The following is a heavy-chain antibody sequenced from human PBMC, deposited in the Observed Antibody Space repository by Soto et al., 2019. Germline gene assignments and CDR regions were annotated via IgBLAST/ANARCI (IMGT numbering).Heavy chain of an antibody. CDR1: GGSISSGGYY. V-gene: IGHV4-31*03. CDR3: ARDDPRDGYIVY. CDR2: IYYSGGT. D-gene: IGHD5-12*01. J-gene: IGHJ4*02. Sequence: PSETLSLTCTVSGGSISSGGYYWSWIRQHPGKGLEWIGYIYYSGGTYYNPSLKSRVTISVDTSKNQFSLKLSSVTAADTAVYYCARDDPRDGYIVYWGQGTLVTVSS.